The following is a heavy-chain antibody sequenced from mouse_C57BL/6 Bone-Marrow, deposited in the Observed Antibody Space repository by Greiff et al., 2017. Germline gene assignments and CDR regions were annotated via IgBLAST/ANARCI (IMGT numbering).Heavy chain of an antibody. CDR3: ESDAISGTSCLSY. CDR1: GFTFSSYG. V-gene: IGHV5-6*02. J-gene: IGHJ3*01. CDR2: ISSGGSYT. D-gene: IGHD4-1*01. Sequence: EVMLVESGGELVKPGGSLKLSCAASGFTFSSYGMSWVRQTPDKRLEWVGTISSGGSYTYYPDSVKGRITISRDQVKNPLYLHMSSLKSVDTALYFSESDAISGTSCLSYGGLGTQVALSA.